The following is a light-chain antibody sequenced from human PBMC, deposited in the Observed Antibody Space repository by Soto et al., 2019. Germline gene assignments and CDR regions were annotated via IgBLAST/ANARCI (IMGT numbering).Light chain of an antibody. J-gene: IGKJ1*01. CDR1: ERIGSW. Sequence: DVQMTQSPSTLSASVGDRVTITCRASERIGSWLAWYQLKPGTVPKLLIYKASTLTKGVTSTFSGSGSGTEFNLTINRLQPDDFAAYYCQQYSSSPRTVGQGPKV. CDR2: KAS. CDR3: QQYSSSPRT. V-gene: IGKV1-5*03.